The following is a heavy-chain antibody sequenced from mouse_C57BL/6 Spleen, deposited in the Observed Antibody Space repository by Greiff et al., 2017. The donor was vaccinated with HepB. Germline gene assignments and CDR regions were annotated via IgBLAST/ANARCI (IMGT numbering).Heavy chain of an antibody. V-gene: IGHV1-55*01. J-gene: IGHJ3*01. CDR2: IYPGSGST. CDR1: GYTFTSYW. D-gene: IGHD2-5*01. Sequence: QVQLKQPGAELVKPGASVKMSCKASGYTFTSYWITWVKQRPGQGLEWIGDIYPGSGSTNYNEKFKSKATLTVDTSSSTAYMQLSSLTSEDSAVYYCARSSYYSNYGFAYWGQGTLVTVSA. CDR3: ARSSYYSNYGFAY.